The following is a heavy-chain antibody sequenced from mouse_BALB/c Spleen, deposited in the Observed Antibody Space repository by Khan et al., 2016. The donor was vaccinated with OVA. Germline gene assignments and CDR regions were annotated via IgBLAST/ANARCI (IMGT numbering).Heavy chain of an antibody. CDR3: ARDGSRYNYAMDY. D-gene: IGHD2-3*01. V-gene: IGHV3-2*02. Sequence: EVKLEESGPGLVKPSQSLSLTCTVTGYSITSDYAWNWIRQFPGNKLEWMGYICYSGSTNYNPALKSRISITRDTSKNQFFLQLNSVTTEDTATYYCARDGSRYNYAMDYWGQGTSVTVSS. J-gene: IGHJ4*01. CDR2: ICYSGST. CDR1: GYSITSDYA.